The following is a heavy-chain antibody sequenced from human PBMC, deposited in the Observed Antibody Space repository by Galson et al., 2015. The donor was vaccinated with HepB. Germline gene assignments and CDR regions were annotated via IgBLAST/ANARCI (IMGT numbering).Heavy chain of an antibody. CDR3: ARVPTVTTNYYYMDV. J-gene: IGHJ6*03. CDR2: INTNTGNP. V-gene: IGHV7-4-1*02. CDR1: GYTFTSYA. Sequence: SVKVSCKASGYTFTSYAMNWVRQAPGQGLEWMGWINTNTGNPTYAQGFTGRFVFSLDTSVSTAYLQISSLKAEDTAVYYCARVPTVTTNYYYMDVWGKGTTVTVSS. D-gene: IGHD4-17*01.